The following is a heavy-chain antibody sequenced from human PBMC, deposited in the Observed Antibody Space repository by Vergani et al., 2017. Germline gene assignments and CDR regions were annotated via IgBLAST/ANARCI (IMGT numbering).Heavy chain of an antibody. CDR1: GDSITNGGFS. CDR3: ARMGGYDEGDAFRIGYFDS. V-gene: IGHV4-31*11. J-gene: IGHJ4*02. Sequence: QLHLQESGSGLVKPSQTLSLTCAVSGDSITNGGFSWNWIRQHPGKGLEWIGYIYSTGSTHHNPSLRRRINMSVDTSKNQFSLKLNSVTAADTAMYYCARMGGYDEGDAFRIGYFDSWGPGILVTVSS. D-gene: IGHD3-22*01. CDR2: IYSTGST.